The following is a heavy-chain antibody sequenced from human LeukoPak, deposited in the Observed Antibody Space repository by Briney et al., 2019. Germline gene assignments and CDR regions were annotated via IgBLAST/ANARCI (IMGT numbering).Heavy chain of an antibody. V-gene: IGHV1-18*01. CDR1: GYTFTSYG. J-gene: IGHJ4*02. CDR3: ARDLAVDIVATMSVY. D-gene: IGHD5-12*01. Sequence: ASVKVSCKASGYTFTSYGISWVRQAPGQGLEWMGWISAYNGNTNYAQKIQGRVTMTTDTSTSTAYMELRSLRSDDTAVYYCARDLAVDIVATMSVYWGQGTLVTVSS. CDR2: ISAYNGNT.